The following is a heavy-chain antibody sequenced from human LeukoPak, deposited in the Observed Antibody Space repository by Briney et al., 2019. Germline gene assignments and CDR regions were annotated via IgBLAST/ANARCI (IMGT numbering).Heavy chain of an antibody. J-gene: IGHJ4*02. CDR3: ARGSWADYVWGSYGLFDY. CDR1: GFTFSSYS. CDR2: ISSSSSTI. V-gene: IGHV3-48*04. D-gene: IGHD3-16*01. Sequence: GGSLRLSCAASGFTFSSYSMNWVRQAPGKGLEWVSYISSSSSTIYYADSVKGRFTISRDNAKNSLYLQMNSLRAEDTAVYYCARGSWADYVWGSYGLFDYWGQGTLVTVSS.